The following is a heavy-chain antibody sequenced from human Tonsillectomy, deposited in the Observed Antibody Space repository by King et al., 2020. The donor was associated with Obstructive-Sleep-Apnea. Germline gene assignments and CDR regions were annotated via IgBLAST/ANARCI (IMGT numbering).Heavy chain of an antibody. CDR3: YSDHDFVEGRDVFDN. V-gene: IGHV3-64D*09. Sequence: VQLVESGGGLVQSGGSLRLSCTASGFTVSNHAMHWVRQAPGKGLEHISTIGSNERITYYADSVKGRFTISRDNSKNTVYLQMTSLTPEDTAVYYCYSDHDFVEGRDVFDNWGQGTMVTVSS. CDR2: IGSNERIT. CDR1: GFTVSNHA. J-gene: IGHJ3*02. D-gene: IGHD3-3*01.